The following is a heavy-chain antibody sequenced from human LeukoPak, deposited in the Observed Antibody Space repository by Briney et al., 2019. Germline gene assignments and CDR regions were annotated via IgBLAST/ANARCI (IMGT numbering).Heavy chain of an antibody. CDR2: IKSKTDGGTT. D-gene: IGHD3-16*01. V-gene: IGHV3-15*01. CDR3: TTGTWGSFDI. J-gene: IGHJ3*02. Sequence: GGSLRLSCAASGFSFRDYWMSWVRQAPGKGLEWVGRIKSKTDGGTTEYVAPVKGRFTISRDDSKNTLYLQMNSLKIEDAAVYYCTTGTWGSFDIWGQGTIVTVSS. CDR1: GFSFRDYW.